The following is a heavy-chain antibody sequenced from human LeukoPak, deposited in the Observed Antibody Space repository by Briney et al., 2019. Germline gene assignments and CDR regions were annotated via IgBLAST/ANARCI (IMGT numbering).Heavy chain of an antibody. Sequence: SETLSLTCTVSGGSISSYYWSWIRQPPGKGLEWIGYIYYSGSTNYNPSLKSRVTISVDTSKNQFSLKLSSVTAADTAVYYCARHLPAAMRHYYYMDVWGKGTTVTISS. CDR3: ARHLPAAMRHYYYMDV. D-gene: IGHD2-2*01. V-gene: IGHV4-59*08. J-gene: IGHJ6*03. CDR1: GGSISSYY. CDR2: IYYSGST.